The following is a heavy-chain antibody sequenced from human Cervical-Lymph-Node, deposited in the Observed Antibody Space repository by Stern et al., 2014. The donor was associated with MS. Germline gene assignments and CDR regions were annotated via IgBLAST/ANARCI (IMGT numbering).Heavy chain of an antibody. D-gene: IGHD1-1*01. CDR3: ARAAGILDF. J-gene: IGHJ4*02. Sequence: VQLEESGNEVKKPGASVKVSCEASGYTFTSYGISWVRQAPGQGLEWMGWIRAYNCNTNYEPNFPDRVTMTTDTSTSTVYMELRNLRSDDAALYYCARAAGILDFWGQGTLVTVSS. CDR2: IRAYNCNT. V-gene: IGHV1-18*01. CDR1: GYTFTSYG.